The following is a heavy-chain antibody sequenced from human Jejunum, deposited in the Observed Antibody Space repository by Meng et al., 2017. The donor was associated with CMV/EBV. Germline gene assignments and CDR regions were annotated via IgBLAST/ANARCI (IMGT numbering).Heavy chain of an antibody. Sequence: QVHLVQSGAEVKKPGASVKVSCKASGYPFTAYVIHWVRQAPGQRLEWMGWINAANGNTKYSQKFQGRVTITRDTSASTVYMDLSSLRSEDTAVHYCAREMSTYYFDYWGQGTLVTVSS. J-gene: IGHJ4*02. CDR1: GYPFTAYV. CDR3: AREMSTYYFDY. V-gene: IGHV1-3*01. D-gene: IGHD5/OR15-5a*01. CDR2: INAANGNT.